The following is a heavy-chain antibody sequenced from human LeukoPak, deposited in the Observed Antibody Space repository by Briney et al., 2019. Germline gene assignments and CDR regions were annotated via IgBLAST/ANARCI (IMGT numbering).Heavy chain of an antibody. J-gene: IGHJ6*02. D-gene: IGHD6-13*01. CDR1: GFTFSSYS. V-gene: IGHV3-21*01. CDR3: AKEYSSSPKGYYYYYGMDV. CDR2: ISSSSSYI. Sequence: KPGGSLRLSCAASGFTFSSYSMNWVRQAPGKGLEWVSSISSSSSYIYYADSVKGRFTISRDNAKNSLYLQMNSLRAEDTAVYYCAKEYSSSPKGYYYYYGMDVWGQGTTVTVSS.